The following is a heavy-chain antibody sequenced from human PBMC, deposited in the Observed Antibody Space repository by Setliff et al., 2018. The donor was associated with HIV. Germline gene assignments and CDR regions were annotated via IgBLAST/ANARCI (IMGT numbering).Heavy chain of an antibody. CDR3: ARQDIPTGYYLFDY. J-gene: IGHJ4*02. V-gene: IGHV1-2*06. Sequence: ASVKVSCKASGYKFTGHHIQWMRQAPGQGLEWMGRINPNMGDTQYAQKFQGRIIMTRDTSINTVYTELSSLTSDDTALYYCARQDIPTGYYLFDYWGQGTQVTVS. CDR1: GYKFTGHH. CDR2: INPNMGDT. D-gene: IGHD3-9*01.